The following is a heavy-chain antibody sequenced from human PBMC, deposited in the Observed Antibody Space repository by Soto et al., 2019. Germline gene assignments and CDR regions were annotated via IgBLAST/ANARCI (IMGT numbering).Heavy chain of an antibody. V-gene: IGHV2-5*02. Sequence: QITLKESGPTLVKPTQTLTLTCTFSGFSLSTSGVCVGWIRQPPGKALEWLALIYWDDDKRYSPSLKSRLTITKDTSKNQVVLTMTNMDPVDTATYYCAHSSGSWYNGDFDYWGQGTLVTVSS. J-gene: IGHJ4*02. CDR3: AHSSGSWYNGDFDY. D-gene: IGHD6-13*01. CDR1: GFSLSTSGVC. CDR2: IYWDDDK.